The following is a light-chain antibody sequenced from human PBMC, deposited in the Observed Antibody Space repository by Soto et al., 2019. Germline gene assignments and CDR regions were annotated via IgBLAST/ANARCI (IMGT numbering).Light chain of an antibody. Sequence: EIVLTQSPGTLSLSPGERATLSCRPSQSVSGTYLAWYQQKPAQAPRLLIYGASNRATGIPDRFSGSGSGTDFTLTISRLEPEDFAVYYCQHYGSSYTFGQGTKLAIK. V-gene: IGKV3-20*01. CDR2: GAS. CDR3: QHYGSSYT. J-gene: IGKJ2*01. CDR1: QSVSGTY.